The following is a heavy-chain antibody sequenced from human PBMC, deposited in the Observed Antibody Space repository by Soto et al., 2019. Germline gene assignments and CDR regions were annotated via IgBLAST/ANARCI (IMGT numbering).Heavy chain of an antibody. D-gene: IGHD2-15*01. CDR2: ISGSGGTT. CDR3: AKSDLRYCSGGSCGYYYFDY. J-gene: IGHJ4*02. V-gene: IGHV3-23*01. Sequence: EVQLLESGGGLVQPGGSLRLSCAASGFTFSNYAMIWVRQAPGKGLEWVSVISGSGGTTHYADSVKGRFTISRDNSKNTLYLQMNYLRAEGTAVYYCAKSDLRYCSGGSCGYYYFDYWGQGTLVTVSS. CDR1: GFTFSNYA.